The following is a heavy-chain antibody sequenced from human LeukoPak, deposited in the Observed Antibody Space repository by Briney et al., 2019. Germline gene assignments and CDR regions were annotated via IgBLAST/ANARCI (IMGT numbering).Heavy chain of an antibody. CDR3: ARDRRWYPKRGWFDP. CDR1: GYTFTGYY. D-gene: IGHD6-13*01. V-gene: IGHV1-2*02. J-gene: IGHJ5*02. Sequence: GASVKVSCKASGYTFTGYYMHWVRQAPGQGLEWMGWINPNSGGTNYAQKFQGRVTMTRDTSISTAYMELSRLRSDDTAVCYCARDRRWYPKRGWFDPWGQGTLVTVSS. CDR2: INPNSGGT.